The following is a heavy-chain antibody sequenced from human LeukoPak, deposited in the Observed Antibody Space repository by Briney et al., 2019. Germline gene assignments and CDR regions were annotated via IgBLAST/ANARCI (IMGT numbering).Heavy chain of an antibody. Sequence: SETLSLTCAVYGGSFSGYYWSWIRQPPGKGLEWIGEINHSGSTNYTPSLKSRVTISVDTSKNQFSLKLSSVTAADTAVYYCARGIAVASYYYYMGVWGKGTTVTVSS. J-gene: IGHJ6*03. V-gene: IGHV4-34*01. CDR1: GGSFSGYY. CDR3: ARGIAVASYYYYMGV. CDR2: INHSGST. D-gene: IGHD6-19*01.